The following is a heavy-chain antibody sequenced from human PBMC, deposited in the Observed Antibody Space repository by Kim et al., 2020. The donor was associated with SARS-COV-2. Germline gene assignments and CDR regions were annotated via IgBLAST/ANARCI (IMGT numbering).Heavy chain of an antibody. V-gene: IGHV3-48*03. J-gene: IGHJ4*02. CDR2: ISSSGSTI. Sequence: GGSLRLSCAASGFTFSSYEMNWVRQAPGKGPEWVSYISSSGSTIYYADSVKGRFTISRDNAKNSLYLQMNNLRAEDTAVYYCARGTYMITFGGVIVSYYFDYWGQGTLVTVSS. D-gene: IGHD3-16*02. CDR3: ARGTYMITFGGVIVSYYFDY. CDR1: GFTFSSYE.